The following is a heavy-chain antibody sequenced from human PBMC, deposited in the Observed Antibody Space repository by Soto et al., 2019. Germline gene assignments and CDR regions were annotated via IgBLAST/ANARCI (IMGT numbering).Heavy chain of an antibody. D-gene: IGHD3-22*01. Sequence: SETLSLTCAVYGGSFSGYYWSWIRQPPGKGLEWIGEINHSGSTNYNPSLKSRVTISVDTSKNQFSLKLSSVTAADTAVYYCARRPLYYYDSSGYLGRGYFDYWGQGTLVTVSS. CDR3: ARRPLYYYDSSGYLGRGYFDY. CDR1: GGSFSGYY. J-gene: IGHJ4*02. V-gene: IGHV4-34*01. CDR2: INHSGST.